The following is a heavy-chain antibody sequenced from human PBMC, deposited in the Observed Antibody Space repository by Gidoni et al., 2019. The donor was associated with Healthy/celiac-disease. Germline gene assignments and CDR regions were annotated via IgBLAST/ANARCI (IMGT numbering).Heavy chain of an antibody. Sequence: EVQLLESGGGLVQPGGSLRLSCAASGFTFSSYAMSWVRQAPGKGLGWVSAISGSGGSTYYADSVKGRFTISRDNSKNTLYLQMNSLRAEDTAVYYCAKGWGWELGPFDYWGQGTLVTVSS. CDR3: AKGWGWELGPFDY. CDR1: GFTFSSYA. J-gene: IGHJ4*02. D-gene: IGHD1-26*01. CDR2: ISGSGGST. V-gene: IGHV3-23*01.